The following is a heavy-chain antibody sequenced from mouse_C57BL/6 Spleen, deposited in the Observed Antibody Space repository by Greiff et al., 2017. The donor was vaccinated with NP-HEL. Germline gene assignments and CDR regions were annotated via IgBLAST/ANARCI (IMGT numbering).Heavy chain of an antibody. V-gene: IGHV7-1*01. CDR3: ARDAYYEYAMDY. CDR1: GFTFSDFY. J-gene: IGHJ4*01. D-gene: IGHD1-1*02. CDR2: SRNKANDYTT. Sequence: EVQGVESGGGLVQSGRSLRLSCATSGFTFSDFYMEWVRQAPGKGLEWIAASRNKANDYTTEYSASVKGRFIVSRDTSQSILYLQMNALRAEDTAIYYCARDAYYEYAMDYWGQGTSVTVSS.